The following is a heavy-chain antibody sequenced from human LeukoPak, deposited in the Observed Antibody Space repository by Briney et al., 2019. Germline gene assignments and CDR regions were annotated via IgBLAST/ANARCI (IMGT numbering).Heavy chain of an antibody. CDR2: IYYSGST. CDR3: ASGIADY. J-gene: IGHJ4*02. D-gene: IGHD6-13*01. Sequence: SETLSLTCPVSGGSISSHYWSWIRQPPGKGLEWIGYIYYSGSTNYNPSLKSRVTISVDTSKNQFSLKLSSVTAADTAVYYCASGIADYWGQGTLVTVSS. CDR1: GGSISSHY. V-gene: IGHV4-59*11.